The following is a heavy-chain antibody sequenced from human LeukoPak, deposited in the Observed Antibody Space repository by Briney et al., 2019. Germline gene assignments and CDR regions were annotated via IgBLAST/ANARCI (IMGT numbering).Heavy chain of an antibody. J-gene: IGHJ4*02. CDR1: GFTFSSCA. Sequence: GGSLRLSCAASGFTFSSCAMSWVRQAPGKGLEWVSAISGSGGSTYYADSVKGRFTISRDNSKNTLYLQMNSLRAEDTAVYYCAKRGINYYYDSSGYVDYWGQGTLVTVSS. CDR2: ISGSGGST. D-gene: IGHD3-22*01. V-gene: IGHV3-23*01. CDR3: AKRGINYYYDSSGYVDY.